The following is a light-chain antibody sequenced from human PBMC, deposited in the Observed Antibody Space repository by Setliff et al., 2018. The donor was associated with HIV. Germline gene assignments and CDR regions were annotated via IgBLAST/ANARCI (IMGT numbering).Light chain of an antibody. J-gene: IGLJ1*01. Sequence: QSVLTQPASVSGSPGQSNTISCTGTSSDVGGYDYVSWYQQHPDKAPKLMIYEVSNRPSGVSNRFSGSKSGSTASLTISGLQAEDEADYYCNSKTGTITYVFGTGTKV. CDR3: NSKTGTITYV. CDR2: EVS. V-gene: IGLV2-14*01. CDR1: SSDVGGYDY.